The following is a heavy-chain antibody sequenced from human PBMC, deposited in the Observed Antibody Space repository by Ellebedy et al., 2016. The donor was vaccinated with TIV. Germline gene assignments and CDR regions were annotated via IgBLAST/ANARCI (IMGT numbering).Heavy chain of an antibody. D-gene: IGHD6-19*01. Sequence: GESLKISCRGSGYTFTTYWIGWVRQMPGKGLEWMGIIYPGDSDTRYSPSFQGQVIISADKSITTAYLQWSSLKASDTAMYYCGRLGYSSFGGDYWGQGTLVTVSS. CDR2: IYPGDSDT. CDR1: GYTFTTYW. CDR3: GRLGYSSFGGDY. J-gene: IGHJ4*02. V-gene: IGHV5-51*01.